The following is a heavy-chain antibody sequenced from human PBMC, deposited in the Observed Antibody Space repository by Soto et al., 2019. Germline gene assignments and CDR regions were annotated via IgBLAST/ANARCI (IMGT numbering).Heavy chain of an antibody. CDR1: GFTFSSYG. CDR2: IWYDGSNK. V-gene: IGHV3-33*01. D-gene: IGHD5-12*01. J-gene: IGHJ6*02. Sequence: QVQLVESGGGVVQPGRSLRLSCAASGFTFSSYGMHWVRQAPGKGLEWVAVIWYDGSNKYYADSVKGRFTISRDNSKNTLYLQMNSLRAEDTAVYYCARDLGYSGYYVPSYYYYGMDVWGQGTTVTVSS. CDR3: ARDLGYSGYYVPSYYYYGMDV.